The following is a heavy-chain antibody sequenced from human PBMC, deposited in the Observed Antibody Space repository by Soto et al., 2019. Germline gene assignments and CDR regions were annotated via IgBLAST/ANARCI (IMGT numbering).Heavy chain of an antibody. CDR3: AHSLIGYYYDSSGSNWFDP. CDR2: IYWDDDK. D-gene: IGHD3-22*01. Sequence: QITLKESGPTLVKPTQTLTLTCTFSGFSLSTSGVGVGWIRQPPGKALEWLALIYWDDDKRYSPSLKSRLTITKDTSKNQVVLTMTNMDPVGTATYYCAHSLIGYYYDSSGSNWFDPWGQGTLVTVSS. CDR1: GFSLSTSGVG. V-gene: IGHV2-5*02. J-gene: IGHJ5*02.